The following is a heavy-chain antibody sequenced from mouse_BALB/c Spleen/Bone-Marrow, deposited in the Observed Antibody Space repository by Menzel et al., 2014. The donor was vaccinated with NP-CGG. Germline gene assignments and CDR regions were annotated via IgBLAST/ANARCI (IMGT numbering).Heavy chain of an antibody. J-gene: IGHJ1*01. CDR3: ASYRYGFYFDV. Sequence: EVQLEEPGAELVKPGASVKLSCTASGFNIKDIYIHWVKRRPDQGLEWIGRIDPANGNTKYDPKFQGKATITADTSSNTAYLQLSSLTAEDTAVYYCASYRYGFYFDVWGAGTTVTVSS. D-gene: IGHD2-14*01. V-gene: IGHV14-3*02. CDR1: GFNIKDIY. CDR2: IDPANGNT.